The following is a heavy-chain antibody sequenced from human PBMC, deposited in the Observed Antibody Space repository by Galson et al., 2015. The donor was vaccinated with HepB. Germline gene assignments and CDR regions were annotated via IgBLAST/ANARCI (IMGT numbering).Heavy chain of an antibody. Sequence: ETLSLTCTVSGGSISSYYWSWIRQPPGKGLEWIGYIYYSGSTNYNPSLKSRVTISVDTSKNQFSLKLSSVTAADTAVYYCARGRYYDSSGYLFDYWGQGTLVTVSS. CDR3: ARGRYYDSSGYLFDY. CDR1: GGSISSYY. J-gene: IGHJ4*02. CDR2: IYYSGST. V-gene: IGHV4-59*01. D-gene: IGHD3-22*01.